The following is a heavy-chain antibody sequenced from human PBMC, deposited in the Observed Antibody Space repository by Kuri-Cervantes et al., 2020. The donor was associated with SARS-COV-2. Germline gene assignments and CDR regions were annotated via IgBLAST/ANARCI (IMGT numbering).Heavy chain of an antibody. Sequence: SDPLFLCSTVSGYSISSGYYWVWIRQPPGKGLEWIRHIYYSGNTYYNPSLKKRVTITVDTYKNQFSLKLKSVPAADTAVYYFARHTSTGWVDPWGQGTLVTVSS. CDR2: IYYSGNT. V-gene: IGHV4-38-2*02. J-gene: IGHJ5*02. CDR1: GYSISSGYY. CDR3: ARHTSTGWVDP. D-gene: IGHD2-2*02.